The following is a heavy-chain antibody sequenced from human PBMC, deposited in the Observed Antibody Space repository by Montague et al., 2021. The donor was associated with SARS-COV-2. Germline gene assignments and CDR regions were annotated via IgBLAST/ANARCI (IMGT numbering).Heavy chain of an antibody. D-gene: IGHD3-10*01. J-gene: IGHJ6*02. V-gene: IGHV4-38-2*02. CDR1: GYFIGTGYY. Sequence: SETLSLTCSVSGYFIGTGYYWGWILQSPGKELEWIGSNYFHGNATYNQSSHSRVTISLDTTNNQYSLKQSSVTAAATAAFYCWCGEITTRGFIYYYGLDVWGQGTTVTVSS. CDR3: WCGEITTRGFIYYYGLDV. CDR2: NYFHGNA.